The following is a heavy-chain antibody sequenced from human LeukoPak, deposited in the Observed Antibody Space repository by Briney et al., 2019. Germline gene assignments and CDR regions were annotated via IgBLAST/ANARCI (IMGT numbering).Heavy chain of an antibody. V-gene: IGHV1-69*04. J-gene: IGHJ4*02. CDR3: AGAISSSWTQLDY. D-gene: IGHD6-13*01. Sequence: SVKVSCKASGGTFSSYAISWVRQAPGQGLEWMGRIIPILGIANYAQKFQGRVTITADKSTSTAYMELSSLRSEDTAVYYCAGAISSSWTQLDYWGQGTLVTASS. CDR1: GGTFSSYA. CDR2: IIPILGIA.